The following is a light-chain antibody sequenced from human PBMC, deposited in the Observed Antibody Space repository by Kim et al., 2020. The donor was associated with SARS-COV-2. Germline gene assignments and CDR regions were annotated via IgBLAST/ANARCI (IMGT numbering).Light chain of an antibody. CDR1: PIISDCY. CDR2: GTS. CDR3: QHYGGSLT. Sequence: LSPGESATLACRASPIISDCYLAWDQHKPGQAPRLLIYGTSNRDTGIPDRFSGSGSGTDFTLTISRLEPEDFAVYYCQHYGGSLTFGGGTKVDIK. V-gene: IGKV3-20*01. J-gene: IGKJ4*01.